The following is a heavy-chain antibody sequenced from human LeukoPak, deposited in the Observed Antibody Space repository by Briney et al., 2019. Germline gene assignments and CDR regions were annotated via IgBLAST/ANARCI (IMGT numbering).Heavy chain of an antibody. D-gene: IGHD2-15*01. CDR2: IIPILGIA. V-gene: IGHV1-69*02. CDR1: GGTFSSYT. Sequence: SVKVSCKASGGTFSSYTISWLRQAPGQGLEWMGRIIPILGIANYAQKFQGRVTITADKSTSTAYMELSSLRSEDTAVYYCASTPQTPHRAFDIWGQGTMVTVSS. J-gene: IGHJ3*02. CDR3: ASTPQTPHRAFDI.